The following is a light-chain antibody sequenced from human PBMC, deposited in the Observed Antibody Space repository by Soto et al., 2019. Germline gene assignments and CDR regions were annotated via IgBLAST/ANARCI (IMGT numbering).Light chain of an antibody. J-gene: IGKJ5*01. CDR1: QSVGGN. CDR3: QQYDQWPIT. V-gene: IGKV3-15*01. CDR2: GAS. Sequence: ERVMSLSPATLSVSPGERATLSCRASQSVGGNLAWYQQKPGQAPRLLIFGASSRATGVPARFSGSGSGTEFTLTINSLQSEDFAVYYCQQYDQWPITFGQGTRPEIK.